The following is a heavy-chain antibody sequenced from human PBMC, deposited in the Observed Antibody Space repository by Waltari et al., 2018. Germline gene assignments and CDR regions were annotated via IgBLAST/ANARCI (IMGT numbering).Heavy chain of an antibody. Sequence: VQLVESGGGVVQPGRSLSLSWSASGFAFRSNYMNRVRQGPGKGLEWVSIIYSGGTTYYADSVKGRFTISRDNSKNTLYLQMNSLRADDTAVYYCARGGGVLLWFANWGQGTLVTVSS. CDR1: GFAFRSNY. J-gene: IGHJ5*02. D-gene: IGHD3-10*01. CDR3: ARGGGVLLWFAN. V-gene: IGHV3-66*01. CDR2: IYSGGTT.